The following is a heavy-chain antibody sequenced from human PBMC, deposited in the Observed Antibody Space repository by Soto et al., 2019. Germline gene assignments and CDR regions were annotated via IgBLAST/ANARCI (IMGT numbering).Heavy chain of an antibody. J-gene: IGHJ4*02. CDR1: GGSISSGGYS. Sequence: SETLSLTCAVSGGSISSGGYSWSWIRQPPGKGLEWIGYIYHSGSTYYNPSLKSRVTISVDKSKNQFSLKLSSVTAADTAVYYCARVYGYYGSEGVEYYFDYWGQGTLVTVSS. D-gene: IGHD3-10*01. V-gene: IGHV4-30-2*01. CDR3: ARVYGYYGSEGVEYYFDY. CDR2: IYHSGST.